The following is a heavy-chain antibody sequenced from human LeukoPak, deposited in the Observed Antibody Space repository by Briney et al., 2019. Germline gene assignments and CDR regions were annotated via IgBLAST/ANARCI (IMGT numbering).Heavy chain of an antibody. J-gene: IGHJ4*02. CDR1: GFTFSSYS. Sequence: PGGSLRLSCAASGFTFSSYSMNWVRQAPGKGLEWVSYISSSSSTICYADSVKGRFTISRDNAKNSLYLQMNSLRAEDTAVYYCARDHSACGGDCYSLRQMFDYWGQGTLVTVSS. CDR3: ARDHSACGGDCYSLRQMFDY. CDR2: ISSSSSTI. D-gene: IGHD2-21*02. V-gene: IGHV3-48*01.